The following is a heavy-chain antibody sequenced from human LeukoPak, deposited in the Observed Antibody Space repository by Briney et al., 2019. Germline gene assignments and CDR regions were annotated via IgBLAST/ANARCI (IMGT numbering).Heavy chain of an antibody. CDR1: GGSFSGYY. D-gene: IGHD6-13*01. CDR3: AGRIAAAGTGYCFDY. CDR2: INHSGST. V-gene: IGHV4-34*01. J-gene: IGHJ4*02. Sequence: SETLSLTCAVYGGSFSGYYWSWIRQPPGKGLEWIGEINHSGSTNYNPSLKSRVTIPVDTSKNQFSLKLSSVTAADTAVYYCAGRIAAAGTGYCFDYWGQGTLVTVSS.